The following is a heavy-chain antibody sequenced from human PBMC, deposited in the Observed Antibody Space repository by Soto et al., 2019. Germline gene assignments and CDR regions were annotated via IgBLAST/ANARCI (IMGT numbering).Heavy chain of an antibody. D-gene: IGHD2-2*01. CDR1: GFTFSSYS. CDR3: ARRVPAARPPNSYYYMDV. Sequence: LRLSCAASGFTFSSYSMNWVRQAPGKGLEWVSYISSSSSTIYYADSVKGRFTISRDNAKNSLYLQMNSLRAEDTAVYYCARRVPAARPPNSYYYMDVWGKGTTVTVSS. J-gene: IGHJ6*03. CDR2: ISSSSSTI. V-gene: IGHV3-48*01.